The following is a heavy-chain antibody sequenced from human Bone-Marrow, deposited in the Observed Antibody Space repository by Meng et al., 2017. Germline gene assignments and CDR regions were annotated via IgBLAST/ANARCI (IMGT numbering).Heavy chain of an antibody. Sequence: GESLKISCAASGFTFSSYSMNWVRQAPGKGLEWVSSISSSSSYIYYADSVKGRFTISRDNAKNSLYLQMNSLRAEDTAVYYCARETPSNRDYGINWFDPWGQGNRVTGSS. V-gene: IGHV3-21*01. CDR3: ARETPSNRDYGINWFDP. D-gene: IGHD4-17*01. J-gene: IGHJ5*02. CDR2: ISSSSSYI. CDR1: GFTFSSYS.